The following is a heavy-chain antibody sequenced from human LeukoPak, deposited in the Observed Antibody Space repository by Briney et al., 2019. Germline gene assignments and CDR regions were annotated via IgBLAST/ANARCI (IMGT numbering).Heavy chain of an antibody. CDR1: GFIFDDFG. CDR2: INWNGGST. Sequence: GGSLRLSCAASGFIFDDFGMSWVRQAPGKGLEWISSINWNGGSTAYADSVKGRFTISRDNAKNSLYLQMNSLRPEDTALYYCAKGKWYSGTYHFDYWGQGTLVTVSS. CDR3: AKGKWYSGTYHFDY. D-gene: IGHD1-26*01. J-gene: IGHJ4*02. V-gene: IGHV3-20*04.